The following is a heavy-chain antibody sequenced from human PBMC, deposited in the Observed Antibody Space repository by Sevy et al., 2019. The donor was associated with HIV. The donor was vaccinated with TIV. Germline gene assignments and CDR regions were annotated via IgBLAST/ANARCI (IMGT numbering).Heavy chain of an antibody. V-gene: IGHV3-23*01. Sequence: GGSLSLSCEASGFTFSKYSMSWVRQPPGKGLEWVSTFSFGCGRINYADSVKGRFTISRDDSKNTLYLQMNSLRAEDTAVYYCAREGCTKPHDYWGQGTLVTVSS. J-gene: IGHJ4*02. CDR1: GFTFSKYS. CDR2: FSFGCGRI. CDR3: AREGCTKPHDY. D-gene: IGHD2-8*01.